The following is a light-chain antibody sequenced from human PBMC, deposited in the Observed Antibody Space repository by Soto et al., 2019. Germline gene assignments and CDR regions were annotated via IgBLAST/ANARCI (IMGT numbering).Light chain of an antibody. Sequence: EIVLTQSPGPVSLSLEERATPSCKTSQSVTSSYLAWYQQKPGQAPRLLIYDASNRATGVPARFSGSGSGTDFTLTIYNLEPEDFAVYYCQHRINWPLTLGGGTKVDIK. V-gene: IGKV3-11*01. CDR3: QHRINWPLT. CDR2: DAS. J-gene: IGKJ4*01. CDR1: QSVTSSY.